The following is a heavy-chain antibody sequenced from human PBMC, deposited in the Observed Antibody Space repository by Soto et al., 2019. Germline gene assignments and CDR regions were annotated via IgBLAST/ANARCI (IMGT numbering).Heavy chain of an antibody. CDR2: ISAYNGNT. J-gene: IGHJ6*03. CDR1: GYTFTSYG. CDR3: ARRAGSKAGYYYYYYMDV. V-gene: IGHV1-18*01. D-gene: IGHD6-19*01. Sequence: ASVKVSCKASGYTFTSYGISWVRQAPGQGLEWMGWISAYNGNTNYAQKLQGRVTMTTDTSTSTAYMELRSLRSDDTAVYYCARRAGSKAGYYYYYYMDVWGKGTTVTVSS.